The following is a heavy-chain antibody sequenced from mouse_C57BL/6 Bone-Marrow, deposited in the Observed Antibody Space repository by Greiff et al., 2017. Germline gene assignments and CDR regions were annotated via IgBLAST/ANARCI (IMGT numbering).Heavy chain of an antibody. D-gene: IGHD1-1*01. CDR2: IVPNSGGT. J-gene: IGHJ2*01. Sequence: QVQLQQPGAELVKPGASVKLSCKASGYTFTSYWMHWVKQRPGRGLEWIGRIVPNSGGTKYNEKFKSKATLTVDKPSSTAYMQLSSLTSEDSAVEYCARRDYYGSSYYFDYGGRGPTPTV. CDR3: ARRDYYGSSYYFDY. V-gene: IGHV1-72*01. CDR1: GYTFTSYW.